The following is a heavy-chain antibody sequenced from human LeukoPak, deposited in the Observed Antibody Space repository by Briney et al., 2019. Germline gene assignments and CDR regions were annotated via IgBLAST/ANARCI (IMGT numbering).Heavy chain of an antibody. CDR2: ISWNSGSM. CDR3: ASEGATDAFDI. V-gene: IGHV3-9*01. CDR1: GFTFDDYA. J-gene: IGHJ3*02. D-gene: IGHD1-26*01. Sequence: PGRSLRLSCAASGFTFDDYAMHWVRQAPGKGLEWVSGISWNSGSMGYADSVKGRFTISRDNAKNSLYLQMNSLRAEDTAVYYCASEGATDAFDIWGQGTMVTVSS.